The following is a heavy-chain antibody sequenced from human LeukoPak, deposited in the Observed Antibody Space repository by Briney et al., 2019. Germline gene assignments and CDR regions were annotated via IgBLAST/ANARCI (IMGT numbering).Heavy chain of an antibody. CDR2: ISGDGGSA. CDR3: TKGGYSGSYPFDP. Sequence: GGSLRLSCAASGFIFDDYVIHWVRQAPGKGLEWVSLISGDGGSAYYADSVKGRFSVSRDTSKNSLYLQMNSLRTEDSALYYCTKGGYSGSYPFDPWGQGTLVTVSS. CDR1: GFIFDDYV. D-gene: IGHD1-26*01. J-gene: IGHJ5*02. V-gene: IGHV3-43*02.